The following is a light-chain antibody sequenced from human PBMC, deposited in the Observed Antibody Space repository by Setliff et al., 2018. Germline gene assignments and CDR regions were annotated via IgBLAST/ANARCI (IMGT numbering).Light chain of an antibody. Sequence: QSALTQPASVSGSPGQSITISCSGTSSDVGSYDLVSWYQQHPGKAPKLIIYGVSNRPSGVSSRFSGSKSGNTASLTISGLQTEDEADYYCTAYTSGTTYVLGTGTKVTVL. CDR3: TAYTSGTTYV. CDR1: SSDVGSYDL. J-gene: IGLJ1*01. CDR2: GVS. V-gene: IGLV2-14*03.